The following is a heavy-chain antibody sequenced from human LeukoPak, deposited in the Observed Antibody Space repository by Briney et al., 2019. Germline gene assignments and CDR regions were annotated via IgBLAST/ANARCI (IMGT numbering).Heavy chain of an antibody. V-gene: IGHV1-18*01. J-gene: IGHJ4*02. CDR3: AINSRYYYDSSGYFRGRELYYFDY. Sequence: GASVKVSCKASGYTFTSYGISWVRQAPGQGLEWMGWISAYNGNTNYAQKLQGRVTMTTDTSTSTAYMELRSLRSDDTAVYYCAINSRYYYDSSGYFRGRELYYFDYWGQGTLVTVSS. D-gene: IGHD3-22*01. CDR1: GYTFTSYG. CDR2: ISAYNGNT.